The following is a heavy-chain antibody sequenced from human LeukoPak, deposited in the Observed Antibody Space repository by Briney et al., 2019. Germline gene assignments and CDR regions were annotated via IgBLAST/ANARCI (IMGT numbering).Heavy chain of an antibody. Sequence: ASVKVSCKASGYTFTGYYMHWVRQAPGQGLEWMGWINPNSGGTNYAQKFQGRVTMTRDTSISTAYMELSRLRSDDTAVYYCARAYYYDSSGYYLYYFDYWGQGTLVTVSS. CDR3: ARAYYYDSSGYYLYYFDY. J-gene: IGHJ4*02. CDR1: GYTFTGYY. V-gene: IGHV1-2*02. CDR2: INPNSGGT. D-gene: IGHD3-22*01.